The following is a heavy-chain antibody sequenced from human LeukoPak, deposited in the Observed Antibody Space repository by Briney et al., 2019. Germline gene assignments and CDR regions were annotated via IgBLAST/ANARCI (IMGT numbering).Heavy chain of an antibody. Sequence: GGSLRLSCAASGFTVSSNYMSWVRQAPGKGLEWVSIIYSDGSTYYADSVKGRFTISRDNSKNTLYLQMNSLRAEDTAVYYCAKVYWAYGSGSYHYWGQGTLVTVSS. CDR3: AKVYWAYGSGSYHY. J-gene: IGHJ4*02. CDR1: GFTVSSNY. CDR2: IYSDGST. D-gene: IGHD3-10*01. V-gene: IGHV3-66*02.